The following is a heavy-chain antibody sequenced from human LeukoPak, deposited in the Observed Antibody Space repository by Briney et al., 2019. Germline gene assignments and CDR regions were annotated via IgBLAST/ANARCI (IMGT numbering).Heavy chain of an antibody. V-gene: IGHV4-31*03. CDR1: GGSISSGGYY. CDR3: ASVPTGGYAHFDY. J-gene: IGHJ4*02. D-gene: IGHD5-12*01. Sequence: TSETLSLTRTVSGGSISSGGYYWSWIRQHPGKGLEWIGYIYYSGSTYYNPSLKSRVTISVDTSKNQFSLKLSSVTAADTAVYYCASVPTGGYAHFDYWGQGTLVTVSS. CDR2: IYYSGST.